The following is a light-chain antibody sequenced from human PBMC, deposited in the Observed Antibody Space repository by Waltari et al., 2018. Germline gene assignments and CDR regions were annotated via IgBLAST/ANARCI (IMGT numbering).Light chain of an antibody. CDR2: GAS. CDR1: QGISTY. J-gene: IGKJ1*01. Sequence: VIWMTQSPSLLSASPGDRVTITCRKSQGISTYLTLYQQKPGRAPDLLIYGASILHSGVPSRFSGSGSGTDFTLTISSLQSEDVATYYCQHYYNFPWTFGQGTKVEIK. CDR3: QHYYNFPWT. V-gene: IGKV1D-8*03.